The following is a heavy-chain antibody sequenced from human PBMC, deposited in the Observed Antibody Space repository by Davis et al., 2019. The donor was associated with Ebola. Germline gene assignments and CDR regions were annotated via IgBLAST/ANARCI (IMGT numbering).Heavy chain of an antibody. J-gene: IGHJ4*02. D-gene: IGHD3-10*01. CDR3: ARRTLPRGFGENFDY. V-gene: IGHV5-51*04. CDR1: GYSFTSYW. Sequence: KVPCKGSGYSFTSYWIGWVRQMPGKGLEWMGIIYPGDSDTRYSPSFQGQVTISADKPISTAYLQWSSLKASDTAMYYCARRTLPRGFGENFDYWGQGTLVTVSS. CDR2: IYPGDSDT.